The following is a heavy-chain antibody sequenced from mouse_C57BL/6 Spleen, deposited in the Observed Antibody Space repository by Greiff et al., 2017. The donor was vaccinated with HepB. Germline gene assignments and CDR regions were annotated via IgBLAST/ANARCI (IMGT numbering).Heavy chain of an antibody. CDR3: ARPPIDGYYAWFAY. V-gene: IGHV1-80*01. D-gene: IGHD2-3*01. Sequence: QVQLQQSGAELVKPGASVKISCKASGYAFSSYWMNWVKQRPGKGLEWIGQIYPGDGDTNYNGKFKGKATLTADKSSSTAYMQLSSLTSEDSAVYFCARPPIDGYYAWFAYWGQGTLVTVSA. J-gene: IGHJ3*01. CDR1: GYAFSSYW. CDR2: IYPGDGDT.